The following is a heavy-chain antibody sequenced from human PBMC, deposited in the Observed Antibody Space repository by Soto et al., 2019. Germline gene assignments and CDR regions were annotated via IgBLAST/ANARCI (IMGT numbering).Heavy chain of an antibody. D-gene: IGHD1-20*01. J-gene: IGHJ6*02. CDR3: ADGITGTRDYYGMDV. Sequence: VKVSCKASGGTFSSYAISGVRQAPGQGLEWMGGIIPIFGTANYAQKFQGRVTITADESTSTAYMELSSLRSEDTAVYYCADGITGTRDYYGMDVWGQGTTVTVSS. V-gene: IGHV1-69*01. CDR1: GGTFSSYA. CDR2: IIPIFGTA.